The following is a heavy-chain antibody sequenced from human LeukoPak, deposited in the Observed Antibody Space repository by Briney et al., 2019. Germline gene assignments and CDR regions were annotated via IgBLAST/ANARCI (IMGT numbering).Heavy chain of an antibody. V-gene: IGHV3-74*01. CDR3: AKRHIAVAGTDY. CDR1: GFTFSSYW. J-gene: IGHJ4*02. D-gene: IGHD6-19*01. Sequence: PGGSLRLSCAASGFTFSSYWMHWVRQAPGKGLVWVSRINSDGSSTSYADSVKGRFTISRDNAKNTLYLQMNSLRAEDTAVYYCAKRHIAVAGTDYWGQGTLVTVSS. CDR2: INSDGSST.